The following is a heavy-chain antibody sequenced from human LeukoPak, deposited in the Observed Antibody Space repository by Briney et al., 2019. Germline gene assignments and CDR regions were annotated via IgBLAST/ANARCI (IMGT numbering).Heavy chain of an antibody. V-gene: IGHV3-48*03. D-gene: IGHD3-10*01. CDR2: ISPTGYTI. CDR3: ARVGYQGSGSFDY. J-gene: IGHJ4*02. CDR1: TFSFSNHE. Sequence: GGSLRLSCAASTFSFSNHEMNWVRQAPGQGLEWVSYISPTGYTIYYADSVKGRFTISRDSAKNSLYLQMSSLRAEDTAVYYCARVGYQGSGSFDYWGQGTLVTVSS.